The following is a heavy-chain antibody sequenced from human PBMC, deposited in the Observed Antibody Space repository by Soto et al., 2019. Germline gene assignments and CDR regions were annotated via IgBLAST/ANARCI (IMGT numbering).Heavy chain of an antibody. CDR3: ARRYCGGDCYLGDYYYYGMDV. D-gene: IGHD2-21*02. Sequence: PGESLKISCXASAYSFTSSWIGWVRQMPRKGLEWMGIIYPGDSDTRYSPSFQGQVTISADKSISTAYLQWSSLKASDTAMYYCARRYCGGDCYLGDYYYYGMDVWGQGTTVTVSS. CDR2: IYPGDSDT. J-gene: IGHJ6*02. CDR1: AYSFTSSW. V-gene: IGHV5-51*01.